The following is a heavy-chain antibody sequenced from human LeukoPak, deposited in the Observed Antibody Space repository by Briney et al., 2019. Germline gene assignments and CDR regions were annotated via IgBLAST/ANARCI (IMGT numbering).Heavy chain of an antibody. D-gene: IGHD3-16*01. CDR3: ARGSEQNYDYVWGSYYYYYMDV. Sequence: PGGSLRLSCAASGFTFSSYSMNWVRQAPGKGLEWVSSISSSSSYIYYADSVKGRFTISRDNAKNSLYLQMNSLRAEDTAVYYCARGSEQNYDYVWGSYYYYYMDVWGKGTTVTISS. CDR2: ISSSSSYI. J-gene: IGHJ6*03. V-gene: IGHV3-21*01. CDR1: GFTFSSYS.